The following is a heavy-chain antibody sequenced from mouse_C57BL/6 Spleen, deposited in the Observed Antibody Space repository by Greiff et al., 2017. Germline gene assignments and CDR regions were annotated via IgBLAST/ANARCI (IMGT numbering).Heavy chain of an antibody. Sequence: EVQLQQSGTVLARPGASVKMSCKTSGYTFTSYWMHWVKQRPGQGLEWIGAIYPGNSDTSYNQKFKGKAKLTAVQSASTAYMELSSLTNEDSAVYYCTDGNYQFAYWGQGTLVTVSA. J-gene: IGHJ3*01. V-gene: IGHV1-5*01. CDR1: GYTFTSYW. CDR3: TDGNYQFAY. CDR2: IYPGNSDT. D-gene: IGHD2-1*01.